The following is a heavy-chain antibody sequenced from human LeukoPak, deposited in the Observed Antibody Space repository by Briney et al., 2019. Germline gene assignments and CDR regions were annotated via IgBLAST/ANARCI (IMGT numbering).Heavy chain of an antibody. CDR2: ISYSGIT. Sequence: SETLSLTCAVYGGSFSGYYWSWIRQPPGKGLEWIGYISYSGITNYNPSLKSRVTISIDTSKNQFSLKLSSVTAADTAVYYCARGVNWIDPWGQGTLVTVSS. CDR3: ARGVNWIDP. J-gene: IGHJ5*02. CDR1: GGSFSGYY. V-gene: IGHV4-59*01. D-gene: IGHD3-16*01.